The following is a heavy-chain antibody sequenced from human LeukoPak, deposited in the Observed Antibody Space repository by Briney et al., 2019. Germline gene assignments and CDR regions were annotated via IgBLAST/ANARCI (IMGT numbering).Heavy chain of an antibody. CDR1: GGTFTSYA. J-gene: IGHJ3*02. D-gene: IGHD2-2*01. V-gene: IGHV1-69*05. Sequence: ASVKVSCKASGGTFTSYAISWVRHAPGQGLEWMGGIIPIFGTANYAQKFQGRVTITTDESTSTAYMELSSLRSEDTAVYYCAGYCSSTSCYSIYDIWGQGTMVTVSS. CDR3: AGYCSSTSCYSIYDI. CDR2: IIPIFGTA.